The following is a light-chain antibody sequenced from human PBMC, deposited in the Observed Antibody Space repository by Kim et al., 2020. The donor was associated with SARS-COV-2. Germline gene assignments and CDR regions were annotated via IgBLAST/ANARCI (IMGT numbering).Light chain of an antibody. V-gene: IGLV2-8*01. CDR1: SSDVGGYNS. Sequence: GQYVIISCTRTSSDVGGYNSVSWYQQHPGEAPKLVIYEVTKRPAGVPDRFSASKSGNTASLTVSGLQSDDEADYYCNSYAGNNLWVFGGGTQLTVL. J-gene: IGLJ3*02. CDR2: EVT. CDR3: NSYAGNNLWV.